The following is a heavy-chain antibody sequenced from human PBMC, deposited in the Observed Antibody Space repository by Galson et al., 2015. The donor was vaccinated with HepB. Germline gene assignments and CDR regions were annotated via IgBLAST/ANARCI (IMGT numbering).Heavy chain of an antibody. D-gene: IGHD3-9*01. CDR3: ARASVNYDILTGMDY. V-gene: IGHV3-30-3*01. J-gene: IGHJ4*02. Sequence: SLRLSCAASGFTFSSYAMHWVRQAPGKGLEWVAVISYDGSNKYYADSVKGRFTISRDNSKNTLYLQMNSLRAEDTAVYYCARASVNYDILTGMDYWGQGTLVTVSS. CDR2: ISYDGSNK. CDR1: GFTFSSYA.